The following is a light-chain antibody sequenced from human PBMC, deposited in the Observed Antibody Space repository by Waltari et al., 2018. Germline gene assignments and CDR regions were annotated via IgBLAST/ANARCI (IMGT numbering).Light chain of an antibody. J-gene: IGLJ1*01. Sequence: HSALTQPASVSGSLGQSITISCTGTISDVGNYDLVSWYQQHPGRAPKLMIHEVYKRPSGISSRFSASKSGATASLTISGLRAEDEADYYCCSYGCPSTPYVFGTGTKVTVL. CDR1: ISDVGNYDL. CDR2: EVY. CDR3: CSYGCPSTPYV. V-gene: IGLV2-23*02.